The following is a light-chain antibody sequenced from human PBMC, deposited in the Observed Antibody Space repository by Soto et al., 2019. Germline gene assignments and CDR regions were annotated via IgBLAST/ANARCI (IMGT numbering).Light chain of an antibody. V-gene: IGKV1-27*01. Sequence: DIQMTQSPSSLSESVGARVTITCRASQGISNYLAWYQQKPGKVPKLLIYSASTLQSGVPSRFSGSGSGTDFTLTISSLEPEDVATYYCQHYNNAPYTFGQGTKLEIK. CDR1: QGISNY. CDR2: SAS. J-gene: IGKJ2*01. CDR3: QHYNNAPYT.